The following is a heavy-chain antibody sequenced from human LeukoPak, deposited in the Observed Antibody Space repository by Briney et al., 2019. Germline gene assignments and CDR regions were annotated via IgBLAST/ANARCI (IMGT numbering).Heavy chain of an antibody. Sequence: SETLSLTCTVSGGSISSSNWWNWVRQSPGKGLEWIGEIFHSGSANYNPSLKSRVTISVDRPKNQFSLKLRSVTAADTAVYYCSGSMLRADMDVWGQGTTVTVSS. CDR1: GGSISSSNW. CDR3: SGSMLRADMDV. CDR2: IFHSGSA. D-gene: IGHD3-10*01. V-gene: IGHV4-4*02. J-gene: IGHJ6*02.